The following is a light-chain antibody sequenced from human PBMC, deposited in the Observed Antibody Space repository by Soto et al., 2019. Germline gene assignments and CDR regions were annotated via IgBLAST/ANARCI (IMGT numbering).Light chain of an antibody. CDR3: RSYEGNNWSV. J-gene: IGLJ1*01. Sequence: QSVLTQPPSASGTPGQSVTISCTGTNSDVGGYDYVAWYQQYPGKTPKLIIYEVNERPSGVPDRFSGSKSGNTALLTVSGIKTGDEGDYYGRSYEGNNWSVFGNG. CDR2: EVN. CDR1: NSDVGGYDY. V-gene: IGLV2-8*01.